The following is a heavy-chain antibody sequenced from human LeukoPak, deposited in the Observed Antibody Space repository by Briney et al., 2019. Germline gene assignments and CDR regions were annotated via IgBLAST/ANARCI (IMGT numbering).Heavy chain of an antibody. D-gene: IGHD1-26*01. CDR3: ASSATKLSSFDY. CDR1: GYAFTGYY. J-gene: IGHJ4*02. CDR2: INPNSGGT. Sequence: ASVKVSCKASGYAFTGYYMHWVRQAPGQGLEWMGWINPNSGGTNYAQKFQGRVTMTRDTSISTAYMELSRLRSDDTAVYYCASSATKLSSFDYWGQGTLVTVSS. V-gene: IGHV1-2*02.